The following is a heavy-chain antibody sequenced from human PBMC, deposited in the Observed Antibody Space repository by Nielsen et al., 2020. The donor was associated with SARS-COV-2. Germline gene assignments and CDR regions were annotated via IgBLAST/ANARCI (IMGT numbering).Heavy chain of an antibody. Sequence: SETLSLTCAVSGGSISSSNWWSWVRQPPGKGLEWIGEIYHSGSTNYNPSLKSRVTISVDKSKNQFSLKLSSVTAADTAVYYCARGPGYREAPDAFDIWGQGTMVTVSS. CDR1: GGSISSSNW. J-gene: IGHJ3*02. V-gene: IGHV4-4*02. D-gene: IGHD6-13*01. CDR2: IYHSGST. CDR3: ARGPGYREAPDAFDI.